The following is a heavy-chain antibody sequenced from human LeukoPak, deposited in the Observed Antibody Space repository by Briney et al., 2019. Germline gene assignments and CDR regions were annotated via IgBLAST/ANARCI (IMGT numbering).Heavy chain of an antibody. J-gene: IGHJ4*02. D-gene: IGHD3-22*01. CDR1: GFTFSDYY. V-gene: IGHV3-11*01. Sequence: PGGSLRLSCAASGFTFSDYYMSWIRQAPGKGLEWVSYISSSGSTIYYADSVKGRFTISRDNAKNSLYLQMNSLRAEDTAVYYCASGTYYYDSSGYYPNDYWGQGTLVTVSS. CDR3: ASGTYYYDSSGYYPNDY. CDR2: ISSSGSTI.